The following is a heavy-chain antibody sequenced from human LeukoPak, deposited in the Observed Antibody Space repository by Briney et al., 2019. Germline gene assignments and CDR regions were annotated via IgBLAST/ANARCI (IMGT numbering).Heavy chain of an antibody. Sequence: GESLKISCKGSGYIFTSYWIGWVRQMPGKGLEGMGIIFPGDSDTRYRPSFQGQVTISADKSITTAYLQWSSVKASDTAMYYCARRSSSGYYPNAFDIWGQGTMVTVSS. CDR3: ARRSSSGYYPNAFDI. CDR1: GYIFTSYW. CDR2: IFPGDSDT. D-gene: IGHD3-22*01. V-gene: IGHV5-51*01. J-gene: IGHJ3*02.